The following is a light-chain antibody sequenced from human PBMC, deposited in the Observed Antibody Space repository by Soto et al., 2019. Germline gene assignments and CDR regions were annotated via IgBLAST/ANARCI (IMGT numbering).Light chain of an antibody. Sequence: DIPMTQSPSSLSASVGDRVTITCQASQDISKYLNWYQHKPGKAPKLLIYDASNLETGVPSRFSGSGSGTDFTFTISSLQPEDIATYYCQQYDNLPYTFGQGTKLEIK. CDR1: QDISKY. CDR3: QQYDNLPYT. V-gene: IGKV1-33*01. J-gene: IGKJ2*01. CDR2: DAS.